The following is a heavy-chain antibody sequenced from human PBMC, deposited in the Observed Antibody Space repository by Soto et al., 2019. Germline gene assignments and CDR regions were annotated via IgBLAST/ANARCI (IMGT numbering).Heavy chain of an antibody. Sequence: EFLKISFKGSGYSFTSYWIGWVRQIPGKGLEWMGIIYPGDSDTRYSPSFQGQVTISADKSISTAYLQWSSLKASDTAMYYCARSTFDSSGYIIEFDYWGQGTLVTVSS. CDR2: IYPGDSDT. J-gene: IGHJ4*02. V-gene: IGHV5-51*01. CDR1: GYSFTSYW. CDR3: ARSTFDSSGYIIEFDY. D-gene: IGHD3-22*01.